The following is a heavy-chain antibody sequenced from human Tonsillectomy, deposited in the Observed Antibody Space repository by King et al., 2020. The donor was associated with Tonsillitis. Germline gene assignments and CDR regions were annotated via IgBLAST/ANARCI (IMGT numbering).Heavy chain of an antibody. D-gene: IGHD3-22*01. Sequence: VQLVESGGGVVEPGKSLRLACAVSGFIFTSYAIHWVRQAPGKGLEWVAVISHDASDKYYADSVKGRFTVSRDNSKSTLYLQMNSLRAADTAVYYCAITYDRSGYYYNARDYWGQGTLVTVSS. V-gene: IGHV3-30-3*01. CDR2: ISHDASDK. J-gene: IGHJ4*02. CDR1: GFIFTSYA. CDR3: AITYDRSGYYYNARDY.